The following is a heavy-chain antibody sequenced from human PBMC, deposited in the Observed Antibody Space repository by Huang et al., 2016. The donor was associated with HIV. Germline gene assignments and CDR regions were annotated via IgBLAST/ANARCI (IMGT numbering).Heavy chain of an antibody. J-gene: IGHJ3*02. V-gene: IGHV3-48*01. Sequence: EVQLMESGGGLVQPGGSLRLSCAASGFTFSTYNMNWVRQAPGKGRECVSYITSSSGSIYYADSVKGRFTISRDNAKNSLYLQMNSLRAEDTAVYYCARFGSYYYGSGSYLDAFDIWGQGTMVTVSS. CDR3: ARFGSYYYGSGSYLDAFDI. CDR1: GFTFSTYN. CDR2: ITSSSGSI. D-gene: IGHD3-10*01.